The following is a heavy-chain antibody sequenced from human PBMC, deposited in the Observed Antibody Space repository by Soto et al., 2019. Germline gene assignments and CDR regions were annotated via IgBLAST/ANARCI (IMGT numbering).Heavy chain of an antibody. V-gene: IGHV3-30*18. Sequence: GGSLRLSCAASGFTFSSYGMHWVRQAPGKGLEWVAVISYDGSNKYYADSVKGRFTISRDNSKNTLYLQMNSLRAEDTAVYYCAKEAHSLARYSGNDLWAYYYYGMDVWGQGTTVTVSS. D-gene: IGHD5-12*01. J-gene: IGHJ6*02. CDR2: ISYDGSNK. CDR1: GFTFSSYG. CDR3: AKEAHSLARYSGNDLWAYYYYGMDV.